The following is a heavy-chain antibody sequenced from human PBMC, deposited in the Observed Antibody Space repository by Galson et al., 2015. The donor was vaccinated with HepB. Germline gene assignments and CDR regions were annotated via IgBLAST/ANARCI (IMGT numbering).Heavy chain of an antibody. J-gene: IGHJ6*03. D-gene: IGHD3-10*01. CDR3: ARDPDYNILGYMDV. Sequence: SLRLSCAASGFTFSSYGMHWVRQAPGKGLEWVAAISYDGSNKYYAESVKGRFTISRDNSKKTLYLQMNSLRVEDTAVYYCARDPDYNILGYMDVWGKGTTVTVSS. CDR2: ISYDGSNK. CDR1: GFTFSSYG. V-gene: IGHV3-30*03.